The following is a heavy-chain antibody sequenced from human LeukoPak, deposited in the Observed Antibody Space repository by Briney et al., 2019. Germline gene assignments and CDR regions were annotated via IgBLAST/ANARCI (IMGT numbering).Heavy chain of an antibody. Sequence: WGSLRLSCAASGFTFSSYEMNWVRQVPGKGLEWISYISTSDSTIYNADSVKGRFTISRDNAKNSLYLQMNSLRAEDTAVYYCARQAPQYSYYMDVWGKGTTVTISS. V-gene: IGHV3-48*03. J-gene: IGHJ6*03. CDR2: ISTSDSTI. CDR3: ARQAPQYSYYMDV. CDR1: GFTFSSYE.